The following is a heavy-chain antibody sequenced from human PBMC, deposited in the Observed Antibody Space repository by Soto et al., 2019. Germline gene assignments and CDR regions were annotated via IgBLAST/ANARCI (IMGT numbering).Heavy chain of an antibody. CDR2: ISYDGSNK. CDR1: GFTFSSYG. J-gene: IGHJ4*02. D-gene: IGHD2-2*01. Sequence: PGGSLRLSCAASGFTFSSYGMHWVRQAPGKGLEWVAVISYDGSNKYYADSVKGRFTISRDNSKYTLYLQMNSLRAEDTAVYYCAKDLAVYCSSTSCSSTPFDYWGQGTLVTVSS. V-gene: IGHV3-30*18. CDR3: AKDLAVYCSSTSCSSTPFDY.